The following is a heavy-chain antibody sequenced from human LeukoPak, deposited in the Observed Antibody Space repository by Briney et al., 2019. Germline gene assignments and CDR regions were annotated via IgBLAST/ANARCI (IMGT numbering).Heavy chain of an antibody. CDR3: ARARYYYYYYMDV. V-gene: IGHV4-59*11. Sequence: SETLSLTCTVSGGSISSHYWSWIRQPPGKGLEWIGYIYYSGSTNYNPSLKSRVTISVDTSKNQFSLKLSSVTAADTAVYYCARARYYYYYYMDVWGKGTTVTISS. CDR2: IYYSGST. J-gene: IGHJ6*03. CDR1: GGSISSHY.